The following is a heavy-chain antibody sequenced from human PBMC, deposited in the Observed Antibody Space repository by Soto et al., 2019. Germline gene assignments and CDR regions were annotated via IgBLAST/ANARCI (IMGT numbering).Heavy chain of an antibody. D-gene: IGHD2-2*01. CDR1: GFTFSSYA. Sequence: GGSLRLSCAASGFTFSSYAMSWVRQAPGKGLEWVSAISGSGGSTYYADSVKGRFTISRDNSKNTLYLQMNSLRAEDTAVYYCAITCSSTSSFYYYYYMDVWGKGTTVTVSS. V-gene: IGHV3-23*01. J-gene: IGHJ6*03. CDR2: ISGSGGST. CDR3: AITCSSTSSFYYYYYMDV.